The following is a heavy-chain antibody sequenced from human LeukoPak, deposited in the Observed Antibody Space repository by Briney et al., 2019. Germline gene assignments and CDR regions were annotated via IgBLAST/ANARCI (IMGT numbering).Heavy chain of an antibody. CDR2: IWYDGSNK. CDR1: GFTFSSYG. J-gene: IGHJ4*02. CDR3: ARDAEGFDY. V-gene: IGHV3-33*01. Sequence: GGPLRLSCAASGFTFSSYGMHWVRQAPGKGLEWVAVIWYDGSNKYYSDSVKGRFTISRDNSKNTLYLQMNSLRAEDTAVYYCARDAEGFDYWGQGTLVTVSS.